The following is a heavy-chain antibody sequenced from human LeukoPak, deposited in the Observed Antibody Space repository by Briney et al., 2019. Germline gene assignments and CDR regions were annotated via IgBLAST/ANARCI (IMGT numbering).Heavy chain of an antibody. CDR3: ARVGWYISGWSYFDY. J-gene: IGHJ4*02. Sequence: KPSETLSLTCTVSGGSISSSSYYWGWIRQPPGKGLEWIGSIYYSGSTYYNPSLKSRVTISVDTSKNHFSLKLSSVTAADTAVYYCARVGWYISGWSYFDYWGQGTLVTVSS. CDR1: GGSISSSSYY. D-gene: IGHD6-19*01. V-gene: IGHV4-39*07. CDR2: IYYSGST.